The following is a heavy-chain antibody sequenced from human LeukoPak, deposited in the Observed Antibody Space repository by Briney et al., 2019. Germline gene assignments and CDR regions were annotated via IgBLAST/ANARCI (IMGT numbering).Heavy chain of an antibody. V-gene: IGHV4-34*01. CDR3: ARGVAAAPFDC. D-gene: IGHD6-13*01. CDR2: INHSGST. J-gene: IGHJ4*02. Sequence: SETLSLTCAVYGGSFSGYYWSWIRQPPGKGLEWIGEINHSGSTNYNPSLKSRVTISVDTSKNQFSLKLSSVTAADTAVYYCARGVAAAPFDCWGQGTLVTVSS. CDR1: GGSFSGYY.